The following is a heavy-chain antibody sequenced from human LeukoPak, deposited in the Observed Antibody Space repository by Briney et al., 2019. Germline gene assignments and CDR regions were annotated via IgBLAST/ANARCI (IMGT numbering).Heavy chain of an antibody. J-gene: IGHJ6*02. Sequence: SETLSLTCAVYGGSFSGYYWSWIRQPPGKGLEWIGEINHSGSTNYNPSLKSRVTISVDTSKNQFSLKLSSVTAADTAVYYCARTIVVVPAAIGAYYYYGMVVWGQGATVTVSS. CDR3: ARTIVVVPAAIGAYYYYGMVV. V-gene: IGHV4-34*01. CDR1: GGSFSGYY. CDR2: INHSGST. D-gene: IGHD2-2*02.